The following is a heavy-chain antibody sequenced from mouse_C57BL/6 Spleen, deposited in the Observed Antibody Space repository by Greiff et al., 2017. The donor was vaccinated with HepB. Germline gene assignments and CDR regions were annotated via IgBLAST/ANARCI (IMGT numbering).Heavy chain of an antibody. CDR2: IDPSDSYT. Sequence: QVQLQQSGAELVMPGASVKLSCKASGYTFTSYWMHWVKQRPGQGLEWIGEIDPSDSYTNYNQKFKGKSTLTVDKSSSTAYMQLSSLTSEDSAVYYFARSFITTVVSYFDYWGQGTTLTVSS. CDR1: GYTFTSYW. D-gene: IGHD1-1*01. J-gene: IGHJ2*01. CDR3: ARSFITTVVSYFDY. V-gene: IGHV1-69*01.